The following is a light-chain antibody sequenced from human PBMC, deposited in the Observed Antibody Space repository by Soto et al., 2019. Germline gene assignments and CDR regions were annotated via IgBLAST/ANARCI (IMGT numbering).Light chain of an antibody. Sequence: DIQMTQSPSSLSASVGDRVTITCRASQSISSYLNWYQQKPGKAPKLLIYGASSLQSGVPSRFSRSGSGTDFTLTISSLQPEDFETYDCQQSYSTPPAFGRGTKVEIK. CDR1: QSISSY. V-gene: IGKV1-39*01. J-gene: IGKJ4*01. CDR2: GAS. CDR3: QQSYSTPPA.